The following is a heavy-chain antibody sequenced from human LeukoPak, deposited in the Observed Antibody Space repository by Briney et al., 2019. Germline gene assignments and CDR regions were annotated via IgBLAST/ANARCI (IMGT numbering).Heavy chain of an antibody. D-gene: IGHD3-10*01. CDR3: GRAGVRGGPPFFDY. CDR1: GFTFSSYA. Sequence: GGSLRLSCAASGFTFSSYAMSWVRQAPGKGLEWVSVIYSGGSTYYADSVKGRFTISRDNSKNTLYLQMNSLRPDDTALYYCGRAGVRGGPPFFDYWGQGTLVTVPS. V-gene: IGHV3-53*05. CDR2: IYSGGST. J-gene: IGHJ4*02.